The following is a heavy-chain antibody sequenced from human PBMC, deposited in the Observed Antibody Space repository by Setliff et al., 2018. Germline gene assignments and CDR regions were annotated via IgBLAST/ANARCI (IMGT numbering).Heavy chain of an antibody. CDR3: ARGNPGGEWLLYYYYYYMDV. CDR1: GYTFTSYD. D-gene: IGHD3-3*01. J-gene: IGHJ6*03. Sequence: ASVKVSCKASGYTFTSYDINWVRQATGQGLEWMGWMNPNSGNTGYAQKFQGRATITRNTSISTAYMELSSLRSEDTAVYYCARGNPGGEWLLYYYYYYMDVWGKGTTVTVS. V-gene: IGHV1-8*03. CDR2: MNPNSGNT.